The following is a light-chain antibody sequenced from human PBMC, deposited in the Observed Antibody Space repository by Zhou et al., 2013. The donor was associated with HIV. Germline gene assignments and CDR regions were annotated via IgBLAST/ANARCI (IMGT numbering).Light chain of an antibody. Sequence: AIRVTQSPSSFSASTGDRVNITCRASLDISSSLAWYQQKPGKVPKLLVHAASALQGGVPSRFSGSGSGTEFTLTISSLQPDDFATYYCLQDYNYPRTFGQGTEVEI. CDR2: AAS. J-gene: IGKJ1*01. CDR1: LDISSS. V-gene: IGKV1-8*01. CDR3: LQDYNYPRT.